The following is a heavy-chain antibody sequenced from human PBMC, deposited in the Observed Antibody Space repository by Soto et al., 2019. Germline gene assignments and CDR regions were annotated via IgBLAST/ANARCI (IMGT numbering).Heavy chain of an antibody. CDR2: IYYSGST. CDR1: GDSISSRSCY. V-gene: IGHV4-39*01. D-gene: IGHD2-2*01. Sequence: QLQLQESGPGLVKPSETLSLTCSVSGDSISSRSCYWGWIRQPPGKGLEWIGSIYYSGSTSYNPSLKTRVIISEDTSKNQLSLKLSSVTAADTAVYYCARQALTTSIDQLQPVDYWGQGTLVTVSS. CDR3: ARQALTTSIDQLQPVDY. J-gene: IGHJ4*02.